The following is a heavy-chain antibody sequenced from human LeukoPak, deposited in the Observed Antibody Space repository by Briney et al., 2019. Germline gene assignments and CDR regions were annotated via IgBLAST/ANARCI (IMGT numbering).Heavy chain of an antibody. CDR3: TKTMGSTLVAEFDY. J-gene: IGHJ4*02. Sequence: GGSLRLSCAASGYTFSSYWMHWVRQAPGKGLVWVSRINSDGSSTSYADSVKGRFTISRDNAKNTLYLQMDSLRAEDTAVYYCTKTMGSTLVAEFDYWGLGTLVTVSS. V-gene: IGHV3-74*01. CDR1: GYTFSSYW. CDR2: INSDGSST. D-gene: IGHD5-12*01.